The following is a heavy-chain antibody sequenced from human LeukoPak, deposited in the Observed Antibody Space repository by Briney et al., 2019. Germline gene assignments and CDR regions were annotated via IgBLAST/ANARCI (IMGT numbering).Heavy chain of an antibody. J-gene: IGHJ4*02. V-gene: IGHV3-23*01. D-gene: IGHD6-13*01. CDR2: ISGSGDNT. Sequence: GGSLRLSCAASGFTFSSDAMIWVRQAPGKGLGWVSAISGSGDNTFYADSVKGRFTISRDNSKNTLYLQMHTLRAEDTAVYYCAKKGSTWHFAYWGQGTLVTVSS. CDR1: GFTFSSDA. CDR3: AKKGSTWHFAY.